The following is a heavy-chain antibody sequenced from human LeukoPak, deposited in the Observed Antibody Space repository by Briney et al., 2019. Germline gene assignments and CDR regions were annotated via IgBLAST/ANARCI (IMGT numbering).Heavy chain of an antibody. CDR3: ARTIAAAGFDY. CDR2: IIPIFGTA. D-gene: IGHD6-13*01. V-gene: IGHV1-69*06. Sequence: SVKVSCKASGGTFSSYAISWVRQAPGQGLEWMGGIIPIFGTAIYAQKFQGRVTMTEDTSTDTAYMELSSLRSEDTAVYYCARTIAAAGFDYWGQGTLVTVSS. J-gene: IGHJ4*02. CDR1: GGTFSSYA.